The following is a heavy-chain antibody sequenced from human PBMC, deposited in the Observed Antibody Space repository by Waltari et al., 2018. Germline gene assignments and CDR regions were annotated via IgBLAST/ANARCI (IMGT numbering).Heavy chain of an antibody. D-gene: IGHD1-26*01. Sequence: QLQLQASGPGLVQPSETLSLTCTVSGGSISSSSYYWGWIRQPPGKGLEWIGSIYYSGSTYYNPSLKSRVTISVDTSKNQFSLKLSSVTAADTAVYYCARQRGSYHGYFDYWGQGTLVTVSS. J-gene: IGHJ4*02. CDR2: IYYSGST. CDR1: GGSISSSSYY. V-gene: IGHV4-39*01. CDR3: ARQRGSYHGYFDY.